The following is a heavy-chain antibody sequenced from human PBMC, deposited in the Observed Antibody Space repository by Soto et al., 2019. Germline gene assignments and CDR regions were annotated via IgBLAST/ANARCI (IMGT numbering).Heavy chain of an antibody. J-gene: IGHJ4*02. Sequence: PGGSLRLSCAASGVPLSSYTMSWVRQAPGKGLEWVSTISGSGGGTYYADSMKGRFTISRDNSKNTLYLQMYSLRVEDTAVYYCARESGHWGQGTLVIVSS. CDR3: ARESGH. CDR2: ISGSGGGT. D-gene: IGHD3-10*01. CDR1: GVPLSSYT. V-gene: IGHV3-23*01.